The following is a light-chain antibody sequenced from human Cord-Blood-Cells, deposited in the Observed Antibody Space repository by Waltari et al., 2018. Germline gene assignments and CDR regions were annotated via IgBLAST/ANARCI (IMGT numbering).Light chain of an antibody. V-gene: IGKV1-33*01. CDR3: QQYDNLLIFT. J-gene: IGKJ3*01. CDR1: QDISNY. CDR2: DAS. Sequence: DIQMTQSPSSLSASVGDRVTITCQASQDISNYLNWYQHKPGKAPKLLIYDASNLETGVPSRFSGSGSGTDFTFTISSLQPEDIATYYCQQYDNLLIFTFGPGTKVDIK.